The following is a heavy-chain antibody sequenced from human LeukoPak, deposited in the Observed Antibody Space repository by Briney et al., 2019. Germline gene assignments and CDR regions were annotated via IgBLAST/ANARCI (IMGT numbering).Heavy chain of an antibody. V-gene: IGHV3-21*01. Sequence: GRSLRLSCAASGFTFSSYSMNWVRQAPGKGREWVSSISISSSYIYYADTVKGRFTISRDNAKNSLYLQMNSLRAEDTAVYYCARANFPEYYFDYWGQGTLVTVSS. CDR2: ISISSSYI. CDR3: ARANFPEYYFDY. D-gene: IGHD2/OR15-2a*01. J-gene: IGHJ4*02. CDR1: GFTFSSYS.